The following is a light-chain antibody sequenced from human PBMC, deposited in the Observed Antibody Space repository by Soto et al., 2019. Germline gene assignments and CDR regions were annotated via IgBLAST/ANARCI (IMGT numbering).Light chain of an antibody. CDR3: SSYTRSTTLVV. CDR1: SSDVGYYKY. CDR2: EVS. V-gene: IGLV2-14*01. Sequence: QSALTQPASVSGSPGQSITISCTGTSSDVGYYKYVSWYQQHPGKAPKLLISEVSNRPSGVSNRFSGSKSGNTASLTISGLQAEDEDDYYCSSYTRSTTLVVFGGGTQLTVL. J-gene: IGLJ2*01.